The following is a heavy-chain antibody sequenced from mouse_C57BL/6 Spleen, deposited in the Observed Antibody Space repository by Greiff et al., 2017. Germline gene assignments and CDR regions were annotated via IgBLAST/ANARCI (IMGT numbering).Heavy chain of an antibody. CDR2: ISRGSSTI. V-gene: IGHV5-17*01. Sequence: EVQGVESGGGLVKPGGSLTLSCAASGFTFSDYGMPWVRQAPEKGLEWVAYISRGSSTIYYADTVKGRFTISRDNAKKTLCLQMTSLRSEDTAMYYCARRELGRGYFDVWGTGTTVTVSS. D-gene: IGHD4-1*01. J-gene: IGHJ1*03. CDR1: GFTFSDYG. CDR3: ARRELGRGYFDV.